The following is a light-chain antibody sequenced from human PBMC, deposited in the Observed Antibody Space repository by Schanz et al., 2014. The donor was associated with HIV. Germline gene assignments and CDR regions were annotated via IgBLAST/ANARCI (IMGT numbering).Light chain of an antibody. V-gene: IGLV7-46*01. CDR2: DTD. J-gene: IGLJ3*02. Sequence: QAVVTQEPSLTVSPGGTVTLTCGASTGAATNNHYPYWFQQKPGQVPRTLIYDTDNKMSWTPARFSGSLLGDKAVLTLSGAQPDDEADYYCLLSLGGGRVFGGGTKLTVL. CDR1: TGAATNNHY. CDR3: LLSLGGGRV.